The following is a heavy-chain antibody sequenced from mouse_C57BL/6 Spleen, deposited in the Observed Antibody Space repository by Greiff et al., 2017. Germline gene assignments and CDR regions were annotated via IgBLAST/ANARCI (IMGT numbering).Heavy chain of an antibody. CDR1: GYTFTSYS. Sequence: QVQLQQSGAELVKPGASVKVSCKASGYTFTSYSMHWVKQRPGQGLEWIGRIHPSDSDTNYNQKFKGKATLTVDKSSSTAYMQLSSLTSYDSAVYYCSLYYDYDGEVGSFAYWGQGTTLTVSS. D-gene: IGHD2-4*01. CDR3: SLYYDYDGEVGSFAY. J-gene: IGHJ2*01. V-gene: IGHV1-74*01. CDR2: IHPSDSDT.